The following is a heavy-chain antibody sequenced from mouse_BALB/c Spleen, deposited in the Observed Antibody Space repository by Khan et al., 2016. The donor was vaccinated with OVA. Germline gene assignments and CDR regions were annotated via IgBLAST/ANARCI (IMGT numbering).Heavy chain of an antibody. V-gene: IGHV2-6-1*01. CDR1: GFSLTNYG. Sequence: VQLVESGPGLVAPSQSLSITCTISGFSLTNYGVHWVRQPPGKGLGWLVVIWSDGSTTYNSALKSRLTISKDNSKSQVFLKVNSLQTDDTAMYFCARQPYYHYNIMDYWGQGTSVTVSS. J-gene: IGHJ4*01. D-gene: IGHD2-4*01. CDR2: IWSDGST. CDR3: ARQPYYHYNIMDY.